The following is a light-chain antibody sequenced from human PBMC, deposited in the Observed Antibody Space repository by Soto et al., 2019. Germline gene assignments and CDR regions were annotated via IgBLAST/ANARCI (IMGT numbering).Light chain of an antibody. Sequence: QSVLTQPPSVSAAPGQKVTISCSGSSSNIGNNYVSWYQQLPGTAPKLLIYENNKRPSGIPDRFSGSKSGTPATLGITGLQTGDEADYYCGTWDSSLSAWGFGGGTKLTVL. J-gene: IGLJ3*02. CDR3: GTWDSSLSAWG. CDR1: SSNIGNNY. CDR2: ENN. V-gene: IGLV1-51*02.